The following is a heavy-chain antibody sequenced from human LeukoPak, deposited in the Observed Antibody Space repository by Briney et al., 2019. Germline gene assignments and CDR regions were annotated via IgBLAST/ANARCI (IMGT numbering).Heavy chain of an antibody. V-gene: IGHV3-30*03. CDR2: ISYDGSNK. CDR3: ARDQVAARPVFAFDI. J-gene: IGHJ3*02. Sequence: PGRSLRLSCAASGFTFSSHGMHWVRQAPGKGLEWVAVISYDGSNKNYADSVKGRLTISRDNSENTLYLQMNSLRAEDTAVYYCARDQVAARPVFAFDIWGQGTMVTVSS. D-gene: IGHD6-6*01. CDR1: GFTFSSHG.